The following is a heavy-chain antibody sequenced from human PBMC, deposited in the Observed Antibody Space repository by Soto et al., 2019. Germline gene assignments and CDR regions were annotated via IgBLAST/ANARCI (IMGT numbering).Heavy chain of an antibody. CDR2: ISSNGGST. CDR3: VKGGLYYYDSSGYYPY. Sequence: PWGSLRLSCSASGFTFSSYAMHWVRQAPGKGLEYVSAISSNGGSTYYADSVKGRFTISRDNSKNTLYLQMSSLRAEDTAVYYCVKGGLYYYDSSGYYPYWGQGTLVTVSS. J-gene: IGHJ4*02. CDR1: GFTFSSYA. D-gene: IGHD3-22*01. V-gene: IGHV3-64D*06.